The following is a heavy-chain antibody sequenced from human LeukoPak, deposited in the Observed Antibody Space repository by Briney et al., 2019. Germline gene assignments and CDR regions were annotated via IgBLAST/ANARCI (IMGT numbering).Heavy chain of an antibody. CDR1: RFTFNSYW. V-gene: IGHV3-30*18. Sequence: GGSLRLSCAASRFTFNSYWMHWVRQAPGKGLEWVAVISYDGSNKYYADSVKGRFTISRDNSKNTLYLQMNSLRAEDTAVYYCAKDRDLGYCSGGSCYSFDYWGQGTLVTVSS. CDR3: AKDRDLGYCSGGSCYSFDY. CDR2: ISYDGSNK. J-gene: IGHJ4*02. D-gene: IGHD2-15*01.